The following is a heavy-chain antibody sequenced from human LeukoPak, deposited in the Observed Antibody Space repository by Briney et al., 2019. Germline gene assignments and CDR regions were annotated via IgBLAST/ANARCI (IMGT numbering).Heavy chain of an antibody. D-gene: IGHD3-22*01. J-gene: IGHJ4*02. CDR3: AKNSDISVYYSEGFDY. CDR1: GFTFRRNA. Sequence: PGGSLRLSCAASGFTFRRNAMAWVRQAPGKGLDWVSAISGSGDDTEYADSVKGRFTISRDNSKNTVFLQMNSLRAEDTAVYYCAKNSDISVYYSEGFDYWGQGTLATVSS. V-gene: IGHV3-23*01. CDR2: ISGSGDDT.